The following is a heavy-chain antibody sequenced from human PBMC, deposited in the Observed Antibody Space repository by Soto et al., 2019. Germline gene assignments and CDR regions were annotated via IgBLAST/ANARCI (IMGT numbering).Heavy chain of an antibody. CDR3: ARDAGGWYPLLSPWFDP. CDR1: GGSISSGGYY. V-gene: IGHV4-31*03. CDR2: IYYSGSA. D-gene: IGHD2-2*01. Sequence: QVQLQESGPGLVKPSQTLSLTCTVSGGSISSGGYYWSWIRQHPGKGLEWIGYIYYSGSAYYNPSLKSRVTISVGTSKNQFSLRLSSVTAADTAVYYCARDAGGWYPLLSPWFDPWGQGTLVTVSS. J-gene: IGHJ5*02.